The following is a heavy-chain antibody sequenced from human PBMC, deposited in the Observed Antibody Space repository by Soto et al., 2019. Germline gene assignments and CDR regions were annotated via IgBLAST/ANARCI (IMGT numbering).Heavy chain of an antibody. CDR3: AREGSLGLDV. Sequence: EVRLEEAGGGFVQPGGSLRVSCSGSGFIFSSFWMHWVRQGPVKGLEWVSRINGDGASLAYADSVKGRFSISRDNVKNTLHLQMNSLGADDTAVYFCAREGSLGLDVWGRGTTVTVSS. CDR1: GFIFSSFW. CDR2: INGDGASL. J-gene: IGHJ6*02. V-gene: IGHV3-74*03. D-gene: IGHD3-10*01.